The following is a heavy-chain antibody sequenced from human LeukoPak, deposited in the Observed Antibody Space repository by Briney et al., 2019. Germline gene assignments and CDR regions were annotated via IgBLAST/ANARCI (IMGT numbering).Heavy chain of an antibody. CDR2: IWYDGSNK. CDR1: GLTFSSYG. J-gene: IGHJ3*02. D-gene: IGHD3-22*01. V-gene: IGHV3-33*08. Sequence: GGSLRLSCAASGLTFSSYGMHWVRQAPGKGLEWVVVIWYDGSNKYYADSVKGRFTISRDNSKNTLYLQMNSLRAEDTAVYYCARDVPAYYYDSSGYTDAFDIWGQGTMVTVSS. CDR3: ARDVPAYYYDSSGYTDAFDI.